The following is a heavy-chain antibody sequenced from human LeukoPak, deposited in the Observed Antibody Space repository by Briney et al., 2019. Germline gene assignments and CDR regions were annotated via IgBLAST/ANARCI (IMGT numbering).Heavy chain of an antibody. CDR3: ARVVAAMGGIDY. D-gene: IGHD2-21*02. CDR2: IYSSGST. V-gene: IGHV3-53*01. J-gene: IGHJ4*02. Sequence: GGSLRLSCAASGFTVSTNYMSWVRQAPGKGLEWVSIIYSSGSTYYADSVKGRFTISRDNSKNTLYLQMNSLRAEDTAVYYCARVVAAMGGIDYWGQGTLVTVSS. CDR1: GFTVSTNY.